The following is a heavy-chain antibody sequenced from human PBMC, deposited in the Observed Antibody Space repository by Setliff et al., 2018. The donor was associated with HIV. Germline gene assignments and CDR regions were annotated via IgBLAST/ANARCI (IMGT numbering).Heavy chain of an antibody. Sequence: SETLSLTCTVSGVSINSHYWSWIRQPPGKGLEWIGYIYTSGSTNFNPSLKSRGTISVDTSKNQFSPKLNSVTAADTAVYYCARHGDYNFWSGYYFDFWGQGTLVTVSS. CDR1: GVSINSHY. CDR2: IYTSGST. J-gene: IGHJ4*02. D-gene: IGHD3-3*01. V-gene: IGHV4-4*09. CDR3: ARHGDYNFWSGYYFDF.